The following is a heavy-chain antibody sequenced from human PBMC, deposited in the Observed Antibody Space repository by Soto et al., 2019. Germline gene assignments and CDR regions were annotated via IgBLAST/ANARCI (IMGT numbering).Heavy chain of an antibody. V-gene: IGHV3-30*03. CDR3: ATTPIRGVMRIDY. D-gene: IGHD3-10*01. CDR2: ISYDGTNK. Sequence: QVQLVESGGGVVQPGRSLRLSCAASGFIFSNFGMHWVRQAPGKGLEWVAVISYDGTNKFYADSVKGRFTISRDNSKNTLHLQMNSLRADDTAVYHCATTPIRGVMRIDYWGQGTLVTVSS. CDR1: GFIFSNFG. J-gene: IGHJ4*02.